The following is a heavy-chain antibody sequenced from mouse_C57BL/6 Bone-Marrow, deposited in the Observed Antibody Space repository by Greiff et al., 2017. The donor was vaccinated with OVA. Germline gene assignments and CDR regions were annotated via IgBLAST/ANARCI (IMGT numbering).Heavy chain of an antibody. CDR2: ISSGSSTI. V-gene: IGHV5-17*01. D-gene: IGHD4-1*01. CDR1: GFTFSDYG. Sequence: DVHLVESGGGLVKPGGSLKLSCAASGFTFSDYGMHWVRQAPEKGLEWVAYISSGSSTIYYADTVKGRFTISRDNAKNTLFLQMTSLRSEDTAMYYCARHLTGIYFDYWGQGTTLTVSS. CDR3: ARHLTGIYFDY. J-gene: IGHJ2*01.